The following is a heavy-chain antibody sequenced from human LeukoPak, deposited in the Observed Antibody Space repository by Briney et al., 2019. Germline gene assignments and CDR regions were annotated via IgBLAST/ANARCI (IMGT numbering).Heavy chain of an antibody. V-gene: IGHV3-9*03. Sequence: GGSLRLSCAASGFTLDDYAMHWVRQAPGKGLEWVSGISWNSGSIGYADSVKGRFTISRDNAKNSLYLQMNSLRAEDMALYYCAKDGDYYGSGSHFDYWGQGTLVTVSS. J-gene: IGHJ4*02. D-gene: IGHD3-10*01. CDR3: AKDGDYYGSGSHFDY. CDR2: ISWNSGSI. CDR1: GFTLDDYA.